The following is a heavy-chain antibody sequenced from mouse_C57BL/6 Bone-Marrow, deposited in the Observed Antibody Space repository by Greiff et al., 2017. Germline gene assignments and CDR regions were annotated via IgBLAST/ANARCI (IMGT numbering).Heavy chain of an antibody. V-gene: IGHV2-9-1*01. CDR1: GFSLTSYA. J-gene: IGHJ1*03. Sequence: VKLMESGPGLVAPSQSLSITCTVSGFSLTSYAISWVRQPPGKGLEWLGVIWTGGGTNYNSALKSRLSISKDNSKSQVFLKMNSLQTDDTARYYCARDGGWPPYWYFDVWGTGTTVTVSA. CDR2: IWTGGGT. D-gene: IGHD2-3*01. CDR3: ARDGGWPPYWYFDV.